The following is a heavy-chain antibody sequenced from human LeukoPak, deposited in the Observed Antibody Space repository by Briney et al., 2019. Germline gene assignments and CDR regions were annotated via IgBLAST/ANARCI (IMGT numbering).Heavy chain of an antibody. Sequence: GGSLRLSCAASGFTFSDYNMRWIRQAPGKGLEWVSSISRSGSTKYYADSVKGRFTISRDNAKNSLYLQMNSLRAEDTAVYFCARDAEWFGDPSEPYYIEVWGEGTTVTISS. CDR3: ARDAEWFGDPSEPYYIEV. J-gene: IGHJ6*03. D-gene: IGHD3-10*01. CDR1: GFTFSDYN. V-gene: IGHV3-11*04. CDR2: ISRSGSTK.